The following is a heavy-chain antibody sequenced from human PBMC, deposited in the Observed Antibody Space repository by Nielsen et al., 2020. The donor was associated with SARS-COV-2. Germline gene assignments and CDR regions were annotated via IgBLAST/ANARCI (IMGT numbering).Heavy chain of an antibody. V-gene: IGHV4-61*03. D-gene: IGHD6-13*01. CDR3: ARDRWQQLVPTY. J-gene: IGHJ4*02. CDR2: IYYSGST. CDR1: GGSISSSSYY. Sequence: SETLSLTCTVSGGSISSSSYYWSWIRQPPGKGLEWIGYIYYSGSTSYNPSLRSRVTILVDTSTNHFSLKLTSVTAADTAVYYCARDRWQQLVPTYWGQGTLVPVSS.